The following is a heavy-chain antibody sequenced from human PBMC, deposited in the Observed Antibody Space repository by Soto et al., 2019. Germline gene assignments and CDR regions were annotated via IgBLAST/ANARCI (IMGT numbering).Heavy chain of an antibody. CDR2: ISWNSGSI. CDR3: AKDMAKGAAAGSRYSYYGIDV. D-gene: IGHD6-13*01. Sequence: GGSLRLSCAASGFTFDDYAMHWVRQAPGEVLEWVSGISWNSGSIGYADSVKGRFTISIYKANNSLYLKMNSLRAEDTDLLYCAKDMAKGAAAGSRYSYYGIDVWGQGTTVTVSS. CDR1: GFTFDDYA. V-gene: IGHV3-9*01. J-gene: IGHJ6*02.